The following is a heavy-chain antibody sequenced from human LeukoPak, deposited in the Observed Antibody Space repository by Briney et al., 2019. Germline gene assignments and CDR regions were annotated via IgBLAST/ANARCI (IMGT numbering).Heavy chain of an antibody. Sequence: GGSLRLSCSASGFSFSTYSINWVRQAPGKGLEWVSSISSSSSYIYYAYSMKGRFTISRDNANNSLYLQMNSLRAEDTAVYYCARGVEPLAANTLAYWGQGTLVTVSS. J-gene: IGHJ4*02. CDR3: ARGVEPLAANTLAY. CDR1: GFSFSTYS. D-gene: IGHD1-14*01. CDR2: ISSSSSYI. V-gene: IGHV3-21*01.